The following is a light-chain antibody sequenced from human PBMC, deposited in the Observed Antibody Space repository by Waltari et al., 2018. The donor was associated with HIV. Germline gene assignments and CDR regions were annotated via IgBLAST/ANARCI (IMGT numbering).Light chain of an antibody. CDR2: DVS. CDR3: QQRRSWPVT. J-gene: IGKJ5*01. CDR1: QSVNNF. V-gene: IGKV3-11*01. Sequence: EIVLTQSQATLSWPPGKRATLPCRASQSVNNFLAWYQQKPGQAPRLLIYDVSNRATGISARFSGSGFGTDFTLTISYLEPEDSGIYYCQQRRSWPVTFGQGTRLDIK.